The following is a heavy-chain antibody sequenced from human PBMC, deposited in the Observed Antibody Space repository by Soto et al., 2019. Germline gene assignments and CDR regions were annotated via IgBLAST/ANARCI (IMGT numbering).Heavy chain of an antibody. CDR2: ISAYNGNT. J-gene: IGHJ4*02. CDR1: GYTFTSYG. V-gene: IGHV1-18*01. Sequence: QVQLVQSGAEVKKPGASVKVSCKASGYTFTSYGISWVRQAPGQGHEWMGWISAYNGNTNYAQKLQGRVTMTTDTSTSTAYMELRSLRSDDTAAYYCARDLDSGSYGRRVDYWGQGTLVTVSS. D-gene: IGHD1-26*01. CDR3: ARDLDSGSYGRRVDY.